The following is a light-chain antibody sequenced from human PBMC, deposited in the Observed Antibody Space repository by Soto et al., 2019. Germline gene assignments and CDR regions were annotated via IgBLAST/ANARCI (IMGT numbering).Light chain of an antibody. Sequence: EVVLTQSPGTVSLSPGARVTLSCRASQSGISNYLAWYQQRPGQAPRLLIYAASSRATGIPARFSGSGSGPGFPLSISSLEPEDFAFYYCQQDGPSLTWTFGQGTKVEMK. CDR3: QQDGPSLTWT. CDR1: QSGISNY. V-gene: IGKV3-20*01. CDR2: AAS. J-gene: IGKJ1*01.